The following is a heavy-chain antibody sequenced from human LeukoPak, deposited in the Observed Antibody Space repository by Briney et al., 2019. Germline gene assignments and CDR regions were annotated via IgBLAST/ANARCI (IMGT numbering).Heavy chain of an antibody. J-gene: IGHJ4*02. V-gene: IGHV1-69*05. CDR2: IIPIFGKE. Sequence: SVAVSCTASGGTFNSYTITWVGHPPGQGRDWVGRIIPIFGKENSAQKFQGRATITTDESTSTAYMELSSLRSDDTAVYYCARGRITMIRCFDYWGQGTLVTVSS. CDR3: ARGRITMIRCFDY. D-gene: IGHD3-22*01. CDR1: GGTFNSYT.